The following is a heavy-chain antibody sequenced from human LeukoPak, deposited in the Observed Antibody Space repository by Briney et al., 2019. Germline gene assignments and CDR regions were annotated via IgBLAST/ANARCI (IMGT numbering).Heavy chain of an antibody. CDR1: GFTFSSYE. CDR3: ARGEDYYDSRGIRNQ. V-gene: IGHV3-48*03. Sequence: GGSLRLSCAASGFTFSSYEMNWVRQAPGKGLEWVSYISSSGSTIYYADSVKGRFTISRDNAKNSLYLQMNSLRAEDTAVYYCARGEDYYDSRGIRNQWGQGTLVTVSS. CDR2: ISSSGSTI. J-gene: IGHJ4*02. D-gene: IGHD3-22*01.